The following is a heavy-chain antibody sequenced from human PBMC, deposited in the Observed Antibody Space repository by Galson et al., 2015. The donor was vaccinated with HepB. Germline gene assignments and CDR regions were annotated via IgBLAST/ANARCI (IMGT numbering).Heavy chain of an antibody. CDR1: GGSFSGYY. Sequence: ETLSLTCAVYGGSFSGYYWSWIRQPPGKGLEWIGEINHSGSTNYNPSLKSRVTISVDPSKNQFSLKLSSVTAADTAVYYCARGPRWFDPWGQGTLVTVSS. CDR3: ARGPRWFDP. J-gene: IGHJ5*02. CDR2: INHSGST. V-gene: IGHV4-34*01.